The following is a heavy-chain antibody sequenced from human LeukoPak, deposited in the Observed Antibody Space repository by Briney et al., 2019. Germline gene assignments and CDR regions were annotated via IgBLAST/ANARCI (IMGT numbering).Heavy chain of an antibody. CDR1: GFTFSDYY. D-gene: IGHD2-2*01. J-gene: IGHJ4*02. CDR3: ARQTGASTNFDN. Sequence: GGSLRLSCAASGFTFSDYYISWVRQAPGKGLEWVSAIYSGGTTYYANSVKGRFTISRDNSKNMLYLLMNSLRAEDTAIYHCARQTGASTNFDNWGQGTLVTVSS. V-gene: IGHV3-66*04. CDR2: IYSGGTT.